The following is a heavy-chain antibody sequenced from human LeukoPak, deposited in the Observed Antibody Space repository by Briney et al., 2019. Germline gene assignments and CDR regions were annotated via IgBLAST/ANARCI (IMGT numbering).Heavy chain of an antibody. Sequence: ASVKVSCKASGYTFTSYDINWVRQATGQGLEWMGWMNPNSGNTGYAQKFQGRVTITADESTSTAYMGLSSLRSEDTAVYYCARDRTAMVPTHWGQGTLVTVSS. V-gene: IGHV1-8*01. CDR3: ARDRTAMVPTH. CDR1: GYTFTSYD. CDR2: MNPNSGNT. J-gene: IGHJ4*02. D-gene: IGHD5-18*01.